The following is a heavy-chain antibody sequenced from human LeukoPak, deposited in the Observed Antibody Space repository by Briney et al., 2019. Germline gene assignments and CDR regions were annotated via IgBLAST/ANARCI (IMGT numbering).Heavy chain of an antibody. CDR3: ARYILTGYSNWFDP. Sequence: ASVKVSCKASGYTFTSYGISWVRQAPGQGLEWMGWISAYNGNTNYAQKLQGRVTMTTDTSTSTAYMELSSLRSEDTAVYYCARYILTGYSNWFDPWGQGTLVTVSS. J-gene: IGHJ5*02. V-gene: IGHV1-18*01. D-gene: IGHD3-9*01. CDR2: ISAYNGNT. CDR1: GYTFTSYG.